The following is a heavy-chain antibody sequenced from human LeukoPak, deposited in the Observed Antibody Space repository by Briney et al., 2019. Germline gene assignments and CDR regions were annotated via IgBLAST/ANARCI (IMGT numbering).Heavy chain of an antibody. V-gene: IGHV1-46*01. Sequence: ASVKVSCKASGYTFTSYYMHWVRQAPGQGLEWMGIINPSGGSTSYAQKFQGRVTMTRDMSTSTAYMELSSLRSEDTAVYYCARADCSGGSCLPFDYWGQGTLVTVSS. CDR3: ARADCSGGSCLPFDY. J-gene: IGHJ4*02. CDR1: GYTFTSYY. D-gene: IGHD2-15*01. CDR2: INPSGGST.